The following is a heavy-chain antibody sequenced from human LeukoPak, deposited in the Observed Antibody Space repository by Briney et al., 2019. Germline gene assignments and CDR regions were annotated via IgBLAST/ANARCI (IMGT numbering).Heavy chain of an antibody. CDR2: IYYSGST. J-gene: IGHJ5*02. CDR1: GGSISSSSYY. CDR3: ARNGYSSGWYVFDP. V-gene: IGHV4-39*07. D-gene: IGHD6-19*01. Sequence: KSSETLSLTCTVSGGSISSSSYYWGWIRQPPGKGLEWIGSIYYSGSTYYNPSLKSRVTISVDTSKNQFSLKLSSVTAADTAVYYCARNGYSSGWYVFDPWGQGTLVTVSS.